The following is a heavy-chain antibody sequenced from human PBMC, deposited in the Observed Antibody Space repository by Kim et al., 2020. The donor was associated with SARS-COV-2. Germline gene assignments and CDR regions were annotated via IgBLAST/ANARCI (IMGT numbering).Heavy chain of an antibody. D-gene: IGHD3-22*01. CDR3: ARDFAVDSSGYPDYFDY. J-gene: IGHJ4*02. CDR2: IIPIFGTA. V-gene: IGHV1-69*13. CDR1: GGTFSSYA. Sequence: SVKVSCKASGGTFSSYAISWVRQAPGQGLEWMGGIIPIFGTANYAQKFQGRVTITADESTSTAYMELSSLRSEDTAVYYCARDFAVDSSGYPDYFDYWGQGTLVTVSS.